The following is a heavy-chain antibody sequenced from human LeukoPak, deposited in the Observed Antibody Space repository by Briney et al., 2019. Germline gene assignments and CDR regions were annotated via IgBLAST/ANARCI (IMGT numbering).Heavy chain of an antibody. D-gene: IGHD3-10*01. CDR2: IDPSGGGT. CDR1: GYTFTSYY. J-gene: IGHJ4*02. Sequence: GASMKVSCKASGYTFTSYYMHWVRQAPGQGLEWMGVIDPSGGGTNYAQKFQGRVTMTRDTSTSTVYMELSSLRSEDTAMYYCASLGSGSSRIIDFDYWGQGPLVTVSS. V-gene: IGHV1-46*01. CDR3: ASLGSGSSRIIDFDY.